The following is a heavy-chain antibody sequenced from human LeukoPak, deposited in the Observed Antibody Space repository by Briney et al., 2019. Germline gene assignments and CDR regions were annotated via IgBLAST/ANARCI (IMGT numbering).Heavy chain of an antibody. CDR1: GGSISSGDSY. J-gene: IGHJ5*02. Sequence: SETLSFTCTVSGGSISSGDSYWSWIRQPPGKGLEWIGYIYHRGNTYYNPSLKSRVTISLDTSTNQFSQKLNSVTAADTALYYCASYCSSTSCYRNWFDPWGQGTLVTVSS. V-gene: IGHV4-30-4*01. CDR3: ASYCSSTSCYRNWFDP. CDR2: IYHRGNT. D-gene: IGHD2-2*01.